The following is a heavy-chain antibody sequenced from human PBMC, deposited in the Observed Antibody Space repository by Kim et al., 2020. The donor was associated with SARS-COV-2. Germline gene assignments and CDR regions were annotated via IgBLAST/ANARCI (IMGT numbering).Heavy chain of an antibody. V-gene: IGHV4-30-4*01. D-gene: IGHD3-3*01. CDR2: IYYSGST. J-gene: IGHJ4*02. CDR1: GGSISSGDYY. Sequence: SETLSLTCTVSGGSISSGDYYWSWIRQPPGKGLEWIGYIYYSGSTSYNPSLKSRVTMSLDTSNNQFSLKLSSMTAADTAVYYCVRSIRQTTIFGVVPYGPDYWGQGALVTVSS. CDR3: VRSIRQTTIFGVVPYGPDY.